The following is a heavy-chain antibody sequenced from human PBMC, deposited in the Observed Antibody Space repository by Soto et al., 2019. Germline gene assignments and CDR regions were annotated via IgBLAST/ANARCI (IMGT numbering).Heavy chain of an antibody. Sequence: GGSLRLSCAASGFTFSDHYMDWVRQAPGKGLEWVGRTRNKANSYTTEYAASVKGRFTISRDDSKNSLYLQMNSLKTEDTAVYYCARAAGDSSGYYSGYWGQGTLVTVSS. J-gene: IGHJ4*02. D-gene: IGHD3-22*01. V-gene: IGHV3-72*01. CDR2: TRNKANSYTT. CDR1: GFTFSDHY. CDR3: ARAAGDSSGYYSGY.